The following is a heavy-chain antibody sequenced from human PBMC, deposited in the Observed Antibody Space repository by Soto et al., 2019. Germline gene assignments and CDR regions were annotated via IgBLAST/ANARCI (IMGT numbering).Heavy chain of an antibody. V-gene: IGHV3-53*01. CDR1: VFTVSSNY. J-gene: IGHJ4*02. D-gene: IGHD6-6*01. CDR2: IYSGGST. Sequence: GWSLRLSCASSVFTVSSNYMSWVRQAPGKGLEWVSVIYSGGSTYYADSVKGRFTISRDNSKNTLYLQMNSLRAEDTAVYYCARVSSSSYFDYWGQGTLVTVSS. CDR3: ARVSSSSYFDY.